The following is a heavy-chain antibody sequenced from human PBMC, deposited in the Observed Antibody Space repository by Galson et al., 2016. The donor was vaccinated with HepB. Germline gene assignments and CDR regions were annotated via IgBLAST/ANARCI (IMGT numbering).Heavy chain of an antibody. CDR1: GASINSGDHF. CDR3: ARGSRFWGGSGFEF. Sequence: LSLTCTVAGASINSGDHFWTWIRQPAGKGLEWIGHIYTGGTNEYNPSLRSRVSISLDTSENQFSLKLTAVTAADTAVYYFARGSRFWGGSGFEFWGQGSLVTVAS. D-gene: IGHD3-3*01. V-gene: IGHV4-61*09. CDR2: IYTGGTN. J-gene: IGHJ5*01.